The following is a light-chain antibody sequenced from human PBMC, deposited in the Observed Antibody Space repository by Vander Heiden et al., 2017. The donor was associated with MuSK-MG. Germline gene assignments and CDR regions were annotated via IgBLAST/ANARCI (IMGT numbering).Light chain of an antibody. CDR3: QSYDSSLSDYV. V-gene: IGLV1-40*01. J-gene: IGLJ1*01. Sequence: QSVLTQPPSVSGAPGQLVTLSCTVSISNIGANHDVHWYHQQPGAAPKLLIYGDVKRPSGVPDRFSGAKYGTSASMAITGLQAEDETDYYCQSYDSSLSDYVFGTGTKVTVL. CDR1: ISNIGANHD. CDR2: GDV.